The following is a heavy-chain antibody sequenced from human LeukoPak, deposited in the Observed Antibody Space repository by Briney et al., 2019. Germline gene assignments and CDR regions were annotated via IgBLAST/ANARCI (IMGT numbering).Heavy chain of an antibody. Sequence: PGGSLRLSCAVSGFTFSSYGMHWVRQAPGKGLEWVAVISYDGSNKYYADSVKGRFTISRDNSKNTLYLQMNSLRAEDTAVYYCAKRGYFDYWGQGTLVTVSS. V-gene: IGHV3-30*18. CDR1: GFTFSSYG. CDR3: AKRGYFDY. CDR2: ISYDGSNK. J-gene: IGHJ4*02.